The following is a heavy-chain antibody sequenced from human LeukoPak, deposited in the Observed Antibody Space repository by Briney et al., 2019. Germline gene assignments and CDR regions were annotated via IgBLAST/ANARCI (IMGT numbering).Heavy chain of an antibody. D-gene: IGHD3-22*01. CDR3: ARIDSSGYYPFDY. J-gene: IGHJ4*02. CDR1: GGSISTYY. V-gene: IGHV4-59*01. Sequence: SETLSLTCTVSGGSISTYYWSWARQPPGKGLEWIGYIYYSGRTNYNPSLKSRVTISVDTSKNQFSLKLTSVTAADTAVYYCARIDSSGYYPFDYWGQGTLVTVSS. CDR2: IYYSGRT.